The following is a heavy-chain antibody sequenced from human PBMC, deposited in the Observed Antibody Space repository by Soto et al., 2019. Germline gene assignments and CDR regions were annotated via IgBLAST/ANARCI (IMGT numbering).Heavy chain of an antibody. D-gene: IGHD2-21*01. CDR3: AIGSYWFDP. CDR1: GGTFSDYT. CDR2: IIVIFGTV. Sequence: QVQLVQSGAEVKKPGSSVKVSCKASGGTFSDYTFSWVRQAPGQGLEWMGGIIVIFGTVDYAQKFRGRDTITADESTSTAYMELRSLRSEDTAVYYCAIGSYWFDPWGQGTLVTVSS. J-gene: IGHJ5*02. V-gene: IGHV1-69*12.